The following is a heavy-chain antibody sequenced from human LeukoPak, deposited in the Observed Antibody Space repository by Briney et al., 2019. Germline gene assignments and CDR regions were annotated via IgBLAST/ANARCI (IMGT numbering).Heavy chain of an antibody. Sequence: GGSLRLSCAASGFTFRSYEMNWVRQAPGKGLEWVSYISSSGSTIYYADSVKGRFTISRDNAKNSLYLQMNSLRAEDTAVYYCAKDRVFELWFEEASPYYFDYWGQGTLVTVSS. D-gene: IGHD3-10*01. J-gene: IGHJ4*02. CDR2: ISSSGSTI. CDR3: AKDRVFELWFEEASPYYFDY. CDR1: GFTFRSYE. V-gene: IGHV3-48*03.